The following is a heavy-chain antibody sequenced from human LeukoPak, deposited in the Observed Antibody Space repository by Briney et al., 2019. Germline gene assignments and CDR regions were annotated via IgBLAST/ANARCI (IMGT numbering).Heavy chain of an antibody. D-gene: IGHD3-10*01. CDR1: GFTFSSID. CDR3: ASSGSEDY. J-gene: IGHJ4*02. V-gene: IGHV3-48*03. CDR2: ISGSGSST. Sequence: PGGSLRLSCAASGFTFSSIDMNWVRQAPGNGLEWVSYISGSGSSTFHADSVKGRFTISRDNAKNSLFLQMHSLRAEDTAVYYCASSGSEDYWGQGTLVTVSS.